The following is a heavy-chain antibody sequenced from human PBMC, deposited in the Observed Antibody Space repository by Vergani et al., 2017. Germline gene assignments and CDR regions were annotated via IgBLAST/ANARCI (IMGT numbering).Heavy chain of an antibody. J-gene: IGHJ3*01. D-gene: IGHD1-26*01. CDR2: IYVSGIT. CDR3: AIDNKRLLPRAVGL. V-gene: IGHV4-61*02. Sequence: QVQLQESGPGLVKPSQTLSLTCTVSGASINNDFYYWHWIRQPAGKGLEWIGRIYVSGITDYNASLQSRVSMSVDTSKNQFSLTLTSVTAADTAVYYCAIDNKRLLPRAVGLWGQGTMVTLSS. CDR1: GASINNDFYY.